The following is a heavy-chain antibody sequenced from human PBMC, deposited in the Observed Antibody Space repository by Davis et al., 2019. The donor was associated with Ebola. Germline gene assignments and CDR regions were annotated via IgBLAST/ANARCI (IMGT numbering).Heavy chain of an antibody. V-gene: IGHV3-9*01. CDR2: ISWNSGSI. J-gene: IGHJ3*02. D-gene: IGHD4-11*01. CDR1: GVTFRNYV. CDR3: AKVYDYSTLAAFDI. Sequence: GGSLRLSCAVSGVTFRNYVMSWVRQAPGKGLEWVSGISWNSGSIGYADSVKGRFTISRDNAKNSLYLQMNSLRAEDTALYYCAKVYDYSTLAAFDIWGQGTMVTVSS.